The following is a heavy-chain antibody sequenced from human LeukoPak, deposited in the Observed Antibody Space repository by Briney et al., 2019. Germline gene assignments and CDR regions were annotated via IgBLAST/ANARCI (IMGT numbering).Heavy chain of an antibody. Sequence: GGSLRLFCAASGFTFSSYAMSWVRQAPGKGLEWVSAISGSGGSTYYADSVTGRFTISRDNSKNTLYLQMNSLRAEDTAVYYCAKGLGYCSSTSCRDGFDYWGQGTLVTVSS. D-gene: IGHD2-2*01. V-gene: IGHV3-23*01. CDR1: GFTFSSYA. CDR3: AKGLGYCSSTSCRDGFDY. J-gene: IGHJ4*02. CDR2: ISGSGGST.